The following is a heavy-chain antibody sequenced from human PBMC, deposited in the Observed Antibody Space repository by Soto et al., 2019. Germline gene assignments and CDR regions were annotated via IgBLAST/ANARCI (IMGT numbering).Heavy chain of an antibody. CDR1: GFSLTTSGLG. D-gene: IGHD3-10*01. V-gene: IGHV2-5*02. CDR3: AHRPHVLRWFGEYSFDY. Sequence: QITLKESGPTLVKPTQTLTLTCTFSGFSLTTSGLGVGWIRQPPGKALEWLALIYWDDDKRYNPSLKGRLTLAKDTSKNQGVLTITTMDPVDTATYFCAHRPHVLRWFGEYSFDYWGQGTLVTVSS. J-gene: IGHJ4*02. CDR2: IYWDDDK.